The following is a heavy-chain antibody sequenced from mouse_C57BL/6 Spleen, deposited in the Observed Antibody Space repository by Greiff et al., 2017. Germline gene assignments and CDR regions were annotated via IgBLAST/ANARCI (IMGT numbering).Heavy chain of an antibody. CDR2: IDPENGDT. CDR3: TTPYGNYGAWFAY. V-gene: IGHV14-4*01. Sequence: VQLQQSGAELVRPGASVKLSWTASGFNIKDDYMHWVKQRPEQGLEWIGWIDPENGDTEYASKFQGKATITADTSSNTAYLQLSSLTSEDTAVYYCTTPYGNYGAWFAYWGQGTLVTVSA. CDR1: GFNIKDDY. J-gene: IGHJ3*01. D-gene: IGHD2-1*01.